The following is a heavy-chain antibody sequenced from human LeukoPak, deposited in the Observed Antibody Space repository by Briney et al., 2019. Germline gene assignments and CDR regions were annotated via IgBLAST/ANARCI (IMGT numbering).Heavy chain of an antibody. Sequence: GGSLRLSCAASGFTFDDYAMHWVRQAPGKGLEWVSLISGDGGSTYYADSVKGRFTISRDNSRNSLYLQMNSLRTEDTALYYCAKDIGDYLTTDVWGKGTTVTVSS. V-gene: IGHV3-43*02. D-gene: IGHD4-17*01. CDR1: GFTFDDYA. J-gene: IGHJ6*04. CDR2: ISGDGGST. CDR3: AKDIGDYLTTDV.